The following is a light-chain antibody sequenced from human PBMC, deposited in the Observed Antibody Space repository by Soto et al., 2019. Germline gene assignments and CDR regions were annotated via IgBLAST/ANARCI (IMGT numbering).Light chain of an antibody. Sequence: EKVMTQSPAALSVSPGERATLSCRASQSVNSNLAWYQRKPGQAPRLLLYGASTRATGIPARFSGSASGTEVTLTISSLQSEDCAVYYCQQYNDWPLTLGGGTKVEIK. CDR2: GAS. CDR1: QSVNSN. V-gene: IGKV3-15*01. J-gene: IGKJ4*01. CDR3: QQYNDWPLT.